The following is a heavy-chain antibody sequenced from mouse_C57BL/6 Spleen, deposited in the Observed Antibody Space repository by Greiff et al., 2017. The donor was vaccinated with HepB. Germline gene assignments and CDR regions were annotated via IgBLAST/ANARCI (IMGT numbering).Heavy chain of an antibody. CDR1: GYTFTSYT. CDR2: INPSSGYT. D-gene: IGHD1-1*01. Sequence: VQLQQSGAELARPGASVKMSCKASGYTFTSYTMHWVKQRPGQGLEWIGYINPSSGYTKYNQKFKDKATLTADKSSSTAYMQLSSLTSEDSAVYYCAREETTVVAPDYWGQGTTLTVSS. J-gene: IGHJ2*01. V-gene: IGHV1-4*01. CDR3: AREETTVVAPDY.